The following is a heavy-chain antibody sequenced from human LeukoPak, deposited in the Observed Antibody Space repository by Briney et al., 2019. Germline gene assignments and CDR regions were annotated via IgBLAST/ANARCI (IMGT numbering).Heavy chain of an antibody. J-gene: IGHJ4*02. V-gene: IGHV4-31*03. CDR3: ARDGRRQWLVGGDFDY. Sequence: SETLSLTCTVSGGSISSGGYYWSWIRQHPGKGLEWIGYIYYSGSTYYNPSLKSRVTISVDTSKNQFSLKLSSVTAADTAVYYCARDGRRQWLVGGDFDYWGQGTLVTVPS. D-gene: IGHD6-19*01. CDR2: IYYSGST. CDR1: GGSISSGGYY.